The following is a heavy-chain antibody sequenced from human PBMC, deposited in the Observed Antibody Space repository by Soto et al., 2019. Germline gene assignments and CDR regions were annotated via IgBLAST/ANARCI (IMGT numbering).Heavy chain of an antibody. CDR3: ARSLSSSSGYFDP. D-gene: IGHD6-6*01. Sequence: QVHLQESGPGLLKPSQTLALTCAVSGESIGSGAYYWTWIRQAPGKGLEYIGYIYPSGRTYYNPSLKSRPAISLDTSKNQVFLRLTSLTAADTAMYFCARSLSSSSGYFDPWGQGTLVTVS. CDR2: IYPSGRT. V-gene: IGHV4-30-4*01. J-gene: IGHJ5*02. CDR1: GESIGSGAYY.